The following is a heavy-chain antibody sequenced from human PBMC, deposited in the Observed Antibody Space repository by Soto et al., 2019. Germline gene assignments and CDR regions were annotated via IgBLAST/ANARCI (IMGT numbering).Heavy chain of an antibody. CDR1: GYTFTDYF. CDR2: INPYSGGA. D-gene: IGHD3-10*01. J-gene: IGHJ4*02. V-gene: IGHV1-2*02. Sequence: ASVKVSCKASGYTFTDYFIHWVRQAPGQGLEWIGWINPYSGGADLSQKFQGRVTMTRDTSISKEYMEVSSLRSDDTAVYYCATPTPLRGAMITNINFDFWGQGTPVTVST. CDR3: ATPTPLRGAMITNINFDF.